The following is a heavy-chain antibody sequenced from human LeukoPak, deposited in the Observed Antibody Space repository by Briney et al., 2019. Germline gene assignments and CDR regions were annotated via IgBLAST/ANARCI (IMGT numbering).Heavy chain of an antibody. Sequence: SETRSLTCAVYGGSFSGYYWSWIRQPPGKGLEWIGEINHSGSTNYNPSLKSRVTISVDTSKNQFSLKLSSVTAADTAVYYCARLPSGNYYGSGSYYRSVYFDYWGQGTLVTVSS. CDR3: ARLPSGNYYGSGSYYRSVYFDY. V-gene: IGHV4-34*01. CDR1: GGSFSGYY. CDR2: INHSGST. J-gene: IGHJ4*02. D-gene: IGHD3-10*01.